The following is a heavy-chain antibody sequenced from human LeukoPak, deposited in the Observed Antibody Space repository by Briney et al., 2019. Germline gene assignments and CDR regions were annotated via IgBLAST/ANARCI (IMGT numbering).Heavy chain of an antibody. V-gene: IGHV4-39*07. D-gene: IGHD3-3*01. CDR3: AREGGFYRPLDY. CDR2: VHLDGRT. CDR1: GDSISSRSYY. J-gene: IGHJ4*02. Sequence: SETLSLTCTVSGDSISSRSYYWGWIRQPPGKGLEWIGEVHLDGRTNYNPSLESRLTMSVDVSENQVSLKLTSVTAADTAVYYCAREGGFYRPLDYSGQGTLVTVSS.